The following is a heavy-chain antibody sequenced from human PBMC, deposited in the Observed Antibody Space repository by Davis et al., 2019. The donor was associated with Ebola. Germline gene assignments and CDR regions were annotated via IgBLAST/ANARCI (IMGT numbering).Heavy chain of an antibody. Sequence: GESLKIPCAASGFTFSSYWMHWVRQAPGKGLVWVSRINSDGSSTSYADSVKGRFTISRDNAKNTLYLQMNSLRAEDTAVYYCARDWTYYDFWTDWGQGTLVTVSS. CDR2: INSDGSST. CDR1: GFTFSSYW. V-gene: IGHV3-74*01. D-gene: IGHD3-3*01. J-gene: IGHJ4*02. CDR3: ARDWTYYDFWTD.